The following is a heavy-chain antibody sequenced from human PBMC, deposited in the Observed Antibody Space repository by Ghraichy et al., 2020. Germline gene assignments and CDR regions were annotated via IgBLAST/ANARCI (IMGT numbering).Heavy chain of an antibody. Sequence: GGSLRLSCAASGFTFSSYAMSWVRQAPGKGLECISAISGSGSSTYYADSVKGRFTISRDNSKNTLYLQMNSLRAEDTAVYYCAKQYCSGGSCSIDYWGQGILVTVSS. V-gene: IGHV3-23*01. CDR2: ISGSGSST. CDR1: GFTFSSYA. J-gene: IGHJ4*02. CDR3: AKQYCSGGSCSIDY. D-gene: IGHD2-15*01.